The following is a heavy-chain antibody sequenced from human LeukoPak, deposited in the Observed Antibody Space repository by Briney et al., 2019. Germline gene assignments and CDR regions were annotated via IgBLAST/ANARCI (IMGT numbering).Heavy chain of an antibody. CDR3: ARALSDLGYCSGGSCFHMDV. CDR1: GFTFSSYA. V-gene: IGHV3-23*01. CDR2: ISGSGGST. D-gene: IGHD2-15*01. J-gene: IGHJ6*03. Sequence: PGGSLRLSCAASGFTFSSYAMSWVRQAPGKGLEWVSAISGSGGSTYYADSVKGRFTISRDNSKNTLYLQMNSLRAEDTAVYYCARALSDLGYCSGGSCFHMDVWGKGTTVTISS.